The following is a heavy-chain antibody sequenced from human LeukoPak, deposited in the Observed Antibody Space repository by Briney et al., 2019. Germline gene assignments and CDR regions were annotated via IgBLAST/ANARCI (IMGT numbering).Heavy chain of an antibody. CDR3: ARSRVGATMVDY. CDR2: INPNSGGT. CDR1: GYTFTGYY. Sequence: ASVKVSCKASGYTFTGYYMHWVRQAPGQGLEWMGWINPNSGGTNYAQKFQGRVTMTRDTSISTAYMELGRLRSDDTAVYYCARSRVGATMVDYWGQGTLVTVSS. J-gene: IGHJ4*02. D-gene: IGHD1-26*01. V-gene: IGHV1-2*02.